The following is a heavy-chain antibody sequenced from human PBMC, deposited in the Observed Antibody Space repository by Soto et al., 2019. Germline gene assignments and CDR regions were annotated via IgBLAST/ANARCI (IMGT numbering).Heavy chain of an antibody. CDR3: AKNFIPLSPDLYFDS. CDR2: ISYDGSYK. CDR1: GFTFRSYC. J-gene: IGHJ4*02. Sequence: PGWSMKLDXGASGFTFRSYCMHWARQAPGRGLEWVAVISYDGSYKSYEDSVKGRFTISRDNYKNTLHLQMDSLRAEDTAVYYCAKNFIPLSPDLYFDSWGQGTLVTVSS. D-gene: IGHD3-16*01. V-gene: IGHV3-30*18.